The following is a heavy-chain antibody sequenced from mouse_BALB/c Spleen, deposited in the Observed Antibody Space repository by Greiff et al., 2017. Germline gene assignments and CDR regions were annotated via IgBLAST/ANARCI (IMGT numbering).Heavy chain of an antibody. CDR1: GFSLTGYG. V-gene: IGHV2-6-7*01. J-gene: IGHJ3*01. CDR3: ARDSYYGTSWFAY. Sequence: QVQLKESGPGLVAPSQSLSITCTVSGFSLTGYGVNWVRQPPGKGLEWLGMIWGDGSTDYNSALKSRLSISKDNSKSQVFLKMNSLQTEDTARYYCARDSYYGTSWFAYWGQGTLVTVSA. CDR2: IWGDGST. D-gene: IGHD2-10*01.